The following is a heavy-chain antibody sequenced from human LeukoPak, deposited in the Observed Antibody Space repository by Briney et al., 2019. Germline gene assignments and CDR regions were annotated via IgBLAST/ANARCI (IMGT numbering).Heavy chain of an antibody. V-gene: IGHV3-30*18. J-gene: IGHJ4*02. D-gene: IGHD6-13*01. CDR2: ISYDGSYK. CDR3: AKDPHPYSSTWYYFDY. Sequence: GGSLRLSCAASGFTFTRNGMHWVRQAPGKGLEWVAVISYDGSYKYYADSVKGRFTISRDNSKNTLFLQMNSLTTEDTAVYYCAKDPHPYSSTWYYFDYWGQGTLVTVSS. CDR1: GFTFTRNG.